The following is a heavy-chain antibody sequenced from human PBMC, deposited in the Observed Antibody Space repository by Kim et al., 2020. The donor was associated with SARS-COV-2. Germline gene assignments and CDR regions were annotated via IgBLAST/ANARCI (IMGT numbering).Heavy chain of an antibody. V-gene: IGHV3-74*01. D-gene: IGHD2-21*01. CDR2: ISGDGGDT. J-gene: IGHJ4*02. CDR1: GFTFSGHW. Sequence: GGSLRISCEVSGFTFSGHWMHWVRQAPGKGLVWVSGISGDGGDTHYADPVKGRFTISRDNAKNTLYLQMDSLRVEDTAVYYCATESDSWDYWGQGTLVTVSS. CDR3: ATESDSWDY.